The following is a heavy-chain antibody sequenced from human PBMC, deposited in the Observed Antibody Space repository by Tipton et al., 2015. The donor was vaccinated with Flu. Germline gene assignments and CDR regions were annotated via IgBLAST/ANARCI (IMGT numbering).Heavy chain of an antibody. CDR3: ARDQGFGAGLAYDYYGMDV. CDR2: IYYSGST. D-gene: IGHD3-10*01. V-gene: IGHV5-51*01. CDR1: RFNFRTYW. J-gene: IGHJ6*02. Sequence: QLVQSGAEEKKPGESLKISCKGSRFNFRTYWIGWVRQVPGKGLEWVGGIYYSGSTYYNPSLSSRLTISVDTSTNQLSLKLNFVTAADTAVYYCARDQGFGAGLAYDYYGMDVWGQGTTVTVSS.